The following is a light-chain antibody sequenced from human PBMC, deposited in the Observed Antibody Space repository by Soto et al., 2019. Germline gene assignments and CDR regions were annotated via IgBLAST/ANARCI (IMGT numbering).Light chain of an antibody. CDR1: QSVSSY. CDR2: GAS. Sequence: EIVLTQSAGILSLSPGERATLSCRASQSVSSYLAWYQQKPGQAPRLLIYGASSRATGIPDRFSGSGSGTDFTLTISRLEPEDFAVYYCQQYGSSSRTFGQGTKVEIK. CDR3: QQYGSSSRT. V-gene: IGKV3-20*01. J-gene: IGKJ1*01.